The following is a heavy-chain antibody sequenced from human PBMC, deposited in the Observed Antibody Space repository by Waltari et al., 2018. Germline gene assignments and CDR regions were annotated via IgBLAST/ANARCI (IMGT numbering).Heavy chain of an antibody. CDR3: ARDLPDYVNSLDY. D-gene: IGHD3-10*02. CDR1: GGTFSTYT. CDR2: ISPIIEIA. Sequence: QVQLVQSGAEVKKPGSSVKVSCKASGGTFSTYTINWVRQAPGQGLEWMGKISPIIEIANYAQKFQDRVTITADKSTGTAYMELSSLRSEDTAVYYCARDLPDYVNSLDYWGQGTLVTVSS. V-gene: IGHV1-69*08. J-gene: IGHJ4*02.